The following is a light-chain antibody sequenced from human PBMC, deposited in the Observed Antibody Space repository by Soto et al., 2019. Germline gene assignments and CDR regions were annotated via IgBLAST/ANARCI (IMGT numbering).Light chain of an antibody. CDR2: GAS. CDR1: QSVSSSN. Sequence: EIVLTQSPGTLSLSPGDRATLYCRASQSVSSSNLAWYQQKRGQSPRLLIYGASSRATGIPDRFSGSGSGPDFTLTISRLEPEDFALYYCHQRQSWPRTFGQGTKVDIK. V-gene: IGKV3-20*01. CDR3: HQRQSWPRT. J-gene: IGKJ1*01.